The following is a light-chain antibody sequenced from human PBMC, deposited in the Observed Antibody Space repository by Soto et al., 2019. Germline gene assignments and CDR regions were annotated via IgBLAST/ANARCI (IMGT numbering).Light chain of an antibody. Sequence: EIVMTQSPATLSVSPGERATLSCRASQSVSSNLAWYQQKPCQAPGLLIYGASTRATGIPARFSGSGSGTEFTLTISSLQSEDFAVYYCQQDNNWWTFGQGTKVEIK. V-gene: IGKV3-15*01. CDR3: QQDNNWWT. CDR2: GAS. CDR1: QSVSSN. J-gene: IGKJ1*01.